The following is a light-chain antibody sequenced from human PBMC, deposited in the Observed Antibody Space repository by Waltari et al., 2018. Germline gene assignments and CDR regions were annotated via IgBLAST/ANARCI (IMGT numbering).Light chain of an antibody. J-gene: IGLJ1*01. CDR1: KLGDKY. CDR3: QAWDSSTGV. V-gene: IGLV3-1*01. CDR2: QDS. Sequence: SYELTQPPSVSVSPGQTASITCSGDKLGDKYACWYQQKPGQSPVLVIYQDSKRPSGIPGRFSGSNPGNTATLTISGTQAMDEADYYCQAWDSSTGVFGTGTKVTVL.